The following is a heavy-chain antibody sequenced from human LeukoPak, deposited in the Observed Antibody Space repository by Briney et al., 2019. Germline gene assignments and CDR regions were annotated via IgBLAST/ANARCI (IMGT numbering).Heavy chain of an antibody. Sequence: KPSETLSLTCTVSGGSISNYHWTWIRQPAGKGLEWIGRIYPSGSTNRNPSLKSRVTILVDESKNQFSLRPSSVTAADTAVYYCARDKGASYCDIEPFDIWGQGTTVTVSS. V-gene: IGHV4-4*07. CDR2: IYPSGST. CDR3: ARDKGASYCDIEPFDI. CDR1: GGSISNYH. D-gene: IGHD1-26*01. J-gene: IGHJ3*02.